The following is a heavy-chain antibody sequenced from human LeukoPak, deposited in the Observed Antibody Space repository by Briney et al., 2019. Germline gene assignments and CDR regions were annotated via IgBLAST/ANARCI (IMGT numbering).Heavy chain of an antibody. J-gene: IGHJ4*02. V-gene: IGHV4-34*01. CDR3: ARELKEYYYDSSGSVGYYFDY. Sequence: KPSETLSLTCAVYGGSFSGYYWSWIRQPPGKGLEWIGEINHSGSTNYNPSLKSRVTISVDTSKNQFSLKLSSVTAADTAVYYCARELKEYYYDSSGSVGYYFDYWGQGTLVTVSS. D-gene: IGHD3-22*01. CDR2: INHSGST. CDR1: GGSFSGYY.